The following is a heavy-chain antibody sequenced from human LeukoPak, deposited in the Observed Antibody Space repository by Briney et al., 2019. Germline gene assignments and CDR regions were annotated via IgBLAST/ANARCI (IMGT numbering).Heavy chain of an antibody. J-gene: IGHJ3*02. Sequence: SETLSLTCTVSGASISSYWWSWIRQPAGKGLEWIGRVYTSGSTTYNPSLRGRVTMSVDTSKNQFSLKLSSVTAADTAVYYCARDDYYDSPTDIWGQGTMVTVSS. CDR3: ARDDYYDSPTDI. V-gene: IGHV4-4*07. CDR1: GASISSYW. CDR2: VYTSGST. D-gene: IGHD3-22*01.